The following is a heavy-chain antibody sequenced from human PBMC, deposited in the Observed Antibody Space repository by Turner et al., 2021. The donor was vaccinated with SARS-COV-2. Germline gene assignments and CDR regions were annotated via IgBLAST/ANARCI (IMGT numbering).Heavy chain of an antibody. CDR3: AKVPMYSSGWTAG. CDR1: GFTFSSYA. Sequence: VQLLESGGGLVQSGGSLSLYCLASGFTFSSYAMSWVRQAPGKGLECVSAISGSGGSTYYADSVKGRFTISRDNSKNTLYLQMNSLRADDTVVYYCAKVPMYSSGWTAGWGQGTLVTVSS. D-gene: IGHD6-19*01. V-gene: IGHV3-23*01. CDR2: ISGSGGST. J-gene: IGHJ4*02.